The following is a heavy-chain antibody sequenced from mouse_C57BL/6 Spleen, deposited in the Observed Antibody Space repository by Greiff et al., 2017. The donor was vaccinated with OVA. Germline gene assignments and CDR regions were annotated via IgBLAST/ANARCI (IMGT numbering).Heavy chain of an antibody. J-gene: IGHJ1*03. V-gene: IGHV5-9*01. D-gene: IGHD1-1*01. CDR2: ISGGGGNT. CDR1: GFTFSSYT. Sequence: EVQLQESGGGLVKPGGSLKLSCAASGFTFSSYTMSWVRQTPEKRLEWVATISGGGGNTYYPDSVKGRFTISRDNAKNTLYLQMSRLRSEDTALYYCARQRATVAYWYFDVWGTGTTVTVSS. CDR3: ARQRATVAYWYFDV.